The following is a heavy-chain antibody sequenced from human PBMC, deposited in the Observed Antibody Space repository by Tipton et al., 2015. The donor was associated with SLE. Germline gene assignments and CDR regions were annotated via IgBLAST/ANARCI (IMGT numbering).Heavy chain of an antibody. Sequence: SLRLSCAASGFTFSSYWMSWVRQAPGKGLEWVANIKQDGSEKYYVDSVKGRFTISRDNAKNSLYLQMNSLRAEDTAVYYCAIGLLGSDYGGYFDYWGQGTLVTVSS. D-gene: IGHD4-23*01. J-gene: IGHJ4*02. CDR2: IKQDGSEK. V-gene: IGHV3-7*01. CDR1: GFTFSSYW. CDR3: AIGLLGSDYGGYFDY.